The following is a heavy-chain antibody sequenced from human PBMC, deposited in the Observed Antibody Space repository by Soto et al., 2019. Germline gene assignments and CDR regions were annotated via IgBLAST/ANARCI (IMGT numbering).Heavy chain of an antibody. Sequence: QVQLQESGPGLVRPSETLSLTCTVSGDSINNYYWNWIRQPPGKGLEWIGYVSYIGSTNYNPSLKSRVTISVDTSKSQFSLKLSSVTAADTAVYYCARGYCSGSTCYLYYFDYWGQGTPVTVSS. CDR2: VSYIGST. CDR3: ARGYCSGSTCYLYYFDY. D-gene: IGHD2-15*01. CDR1: GDSINNYY. J-gene: IGHJ4*02. V-gene: IGHV4-59*01.